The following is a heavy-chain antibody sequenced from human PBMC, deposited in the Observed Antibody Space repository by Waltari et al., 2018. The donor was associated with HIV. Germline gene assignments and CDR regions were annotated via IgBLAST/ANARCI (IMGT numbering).Heavy chain of an antibody. Sequence: QVRLVQSGAEVKKPGASVRVSCKTSGYTFTGSYIHWVRPAPGQGLEWMGWINPNTGGTKFAQKFQGRVTMTRDTSLSTAYLDLSGLRSVDTAMYFCARDLDRVSLDCWGQGTLVTVSS. CDR1: GYTFTGSY. CDR2: INPNTGGT. CDR3: ARDLDRVSLDC. D-gene: IGHD3-16*01. V-gene: IGHV1-2*02. J-gene: IGHJ4*02.